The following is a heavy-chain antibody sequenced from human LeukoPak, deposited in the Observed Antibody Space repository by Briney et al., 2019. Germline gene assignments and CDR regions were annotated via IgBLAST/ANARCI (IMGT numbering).Heavy chain of an antibody. J-gene: IGHJ4*02. Sequence: SETLSLTCTVSGGSISSRRYYWGWIRQPPGKGLEWIGTTYYSGSTYYNPSLKSRVTISVDTSKNHFPLTLSSVTAADTSVYYCARHDCSSTSCYADYWGQGTLVPSPQ. V-gene: IGHV4-39*01. CDR2: TYYSGST. D-gene: IGHD2-2*01. CDR3: ARHDCSSTSCYADY. CDR1: GGSISSRRYY.